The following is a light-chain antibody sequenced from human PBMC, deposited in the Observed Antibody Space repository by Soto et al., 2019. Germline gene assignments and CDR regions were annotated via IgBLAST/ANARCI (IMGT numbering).Light chain of an antibody. CDR1: QGISNY. CDR3: QKLNAYPPWT. J-gene: IGKJ1*01. CDR2: AAS. Sequence: IQLTQSPSSLSASVGDRVTITCRASQGISNYLAWYQQKPGKAPQLLIYAASTLQSGVPSRFSGSGSGTDFTLTISSLQTEDFATYFCQKLNAYPPWTFGQGTKVDIK. V-gene: IGKV1-9*01.